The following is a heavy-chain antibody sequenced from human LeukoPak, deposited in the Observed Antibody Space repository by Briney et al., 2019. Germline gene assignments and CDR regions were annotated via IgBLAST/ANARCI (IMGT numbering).Heavy chain of an antibody. V-gene: IGHV3-48*03. CDR1: GFTFSSYE. CDR2: ISGSGSTI. D-gene: IGHD3-10*01. CDR3: ARDKRSRWFGESTYYFDY. J-gene: IGHJ4*02. Sequence: PGGSLRLSCAASGFTFSSYEMNWVRQAPGKGLEWVSYISGSGSTIYYADSVKGRFTISRDNAKNSLYLQMNSLRAEDTAVYYCARDKRSRWFGESTYYFDYWGQGTLVTVSS.